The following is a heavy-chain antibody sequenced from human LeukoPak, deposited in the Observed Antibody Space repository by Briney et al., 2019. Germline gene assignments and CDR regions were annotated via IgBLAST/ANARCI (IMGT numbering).Heavy chain of an antibody. CDR1: GGSFSGYY. V-gene: IGHV4-34*01. J-gene: IGHJ3*02. D-gene: IGHD2-8*01. Sequence: AETLSLTCAVYGGSFSGYYWSWIRQPPGKGLEWIGEINHSGSTNYNPSLKSRVTISVDTSKNQFSLKLSSVTAADTAVYYCARVGVYYCTNGVCYNDAFDIWGQGTMVTVSS. CDR3: ARVGVYYCTNGVCYNDAFDI. CDR2: INHSGST.